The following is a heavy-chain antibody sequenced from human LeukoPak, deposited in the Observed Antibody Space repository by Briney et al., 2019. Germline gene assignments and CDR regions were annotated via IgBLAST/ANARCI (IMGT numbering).Heavy chain of an antibody. V-gene: IGHV6-1*01. Sequence: SQTLSLTCAISGDSVSSNSAAWNWIRQSPSRGLEWLGRTYYRSKWYNDYAVSVKSRITINPDTSKNQFSLKLSSVTAADTAMYYCAREVADYGGYYYYHYMDVWGKGTTVTVSS. D-gene: IGHD4-23*01. CDR1: GDSVSSNSAA. CDR2: TYYRSKWYN. J-gene: IGHJ6*03. CDR3: AREVADYGGYYYYHYMDV.